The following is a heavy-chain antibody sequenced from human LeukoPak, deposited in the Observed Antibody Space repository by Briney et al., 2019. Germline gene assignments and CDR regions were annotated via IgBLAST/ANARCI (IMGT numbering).Heavy chain of an antibody. CDR2: MNPNSGNT. J-gene: IGHJ6*02. CDR3: ASGLLRYFDLVLGSYYYYGMDV. D-gene: IGHD3-9*01. V-gene: IGHV1-8*01. CDR1: GYTFTSYD. Sequence: ASVKVSCKASGYTFTSYDINWVRQATGQGLEWMGWMNPNSGNTGYAQKFQGRVTMTRNTSISTAYMELSSLRSEDTAVCYCASGLLRYFDLVLGSYYYYGMDVWGQGTTVTVSS.